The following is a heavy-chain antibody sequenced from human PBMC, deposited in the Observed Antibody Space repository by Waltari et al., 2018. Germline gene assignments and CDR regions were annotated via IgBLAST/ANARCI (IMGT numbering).Heavy chain of an antibody. Sequence: QVQLQESGPGLVKPSETLSLTCTVPGGSISSHYWSWIRQPPGKGLEWIGYIYYSGSTNYNPSLKSRVTISVDTSKNQFSLKLSSVTAADTAVYYCARSRPYYSGGNHNWYFDLWGRGTLVTVSS. D-gene: IGHD3-22*01. V-gene: IGHV4-59*11. J-gene: IGHJ2*01. CDR2: IYYSGST. CDR3: ARSRPYYSGGNHNWYFDL. CDR1: GGSISSHY.